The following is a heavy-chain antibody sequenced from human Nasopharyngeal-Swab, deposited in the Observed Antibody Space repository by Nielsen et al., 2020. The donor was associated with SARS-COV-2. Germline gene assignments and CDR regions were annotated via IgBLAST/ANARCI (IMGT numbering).Heavy chain of an antibody. CDR3: AKLIAVTGTDDY. V-gene: IGHV3-23*01. Sequence: WIRQPPGKGLEWVSSISDSGSDTYYADSVKGRLNISRENSKNTLYLQMIILRAEDTAVYYCAKLIAVTGTDDYWGQGTLVTVSS. D-gene: IGHD6-19*01. CDR2: ISDSGSDT. J-gene: IGHJ4*02.